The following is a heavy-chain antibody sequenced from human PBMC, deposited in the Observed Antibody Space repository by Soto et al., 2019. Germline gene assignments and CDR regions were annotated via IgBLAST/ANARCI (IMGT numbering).Heavy chain of an antibody. D-gene: IGHD3-3*01. CDR3: AKTLSRGTIFGVDYFDY. J-gene: IGHJ4*02. CDR2: ISGSGGST. V-gene: IGHV3-23*01. CDR1: GFTFSSYA. Sequence: GGSLRLSCAASGFTFSSYAMSWVRQAPGKGLEWVSAISGSGGSTYYADSVKGRFTISRDNSKNTLYLQMNSLRAEDTAVYYCAKTLSRGTIFGVDYFDYWGQGTLVTVSS.